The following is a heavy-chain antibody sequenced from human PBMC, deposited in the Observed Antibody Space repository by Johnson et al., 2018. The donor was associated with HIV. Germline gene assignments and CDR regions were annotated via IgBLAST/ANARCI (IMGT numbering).Heavy chain of an antibody. V-gene: IGHV3-30-3*01. CDR1: GFTFTSYA. D-gene: IGHD6-13*01. J-gene: IGHJ3*02. CDR2: ISYDGSNK. Sequence: QVQLVESGGGVVRPGGSLRLSCAASGFTFTSYALHWVRQAPGKGLEWVAVISYDGSNKYYADSVKGRFTISRDNSKNTLYLQMNSLRAEDTAVYYCAKAPTRIAARDAFDIWGQGTMVTVSS. CDR3: AKAPTRIAARDAFDI.